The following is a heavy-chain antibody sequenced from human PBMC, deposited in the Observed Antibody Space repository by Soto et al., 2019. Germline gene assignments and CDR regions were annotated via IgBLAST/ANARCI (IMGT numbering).Heavy chain of an antibody. CDR2: IYYSGST. CDR3: ARDHVNYYGSGSVIDP. D-gene: IGHD3-10*01. V-gene: IGHV4-59*12. CDR1: GGSISSYY. Sequence: SETLSLTCTVSGGSISSYYWSWIRQPPGKGLEWIGYIYYSGSTNYNPSLKSRVTISVDTSKNQFSLKLSSVTAADTAVYYCARDHVNYYGSGSVIDPWGQGTQVTVSS. J-gene: IGHJ5*02.